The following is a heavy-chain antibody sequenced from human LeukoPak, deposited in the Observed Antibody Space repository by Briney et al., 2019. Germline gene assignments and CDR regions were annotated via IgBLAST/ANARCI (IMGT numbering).Heavy chain of an antibody. CDR3: TYCSSTSCHFDS. V-gene: IGHV1-2*02. J-gene: IGHJ4*02. D-gene: IGHD2-2*01. Sequence: ASVKVSCKACGYTFTGYYMHWVRQAPGQGLEWMGWINPNSGGTNYAQKFQGRVTMTRDTSISTAYMELSRLRSDDTAVYYCTYCSSTSCHFDSWGQGTLVTVSS. CDR1: GYTFTGYY. CDR2: INPNSGGT.